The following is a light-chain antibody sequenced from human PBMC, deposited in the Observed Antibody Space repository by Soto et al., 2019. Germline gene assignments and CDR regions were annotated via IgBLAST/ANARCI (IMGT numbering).Light chain of an antibody. V-gene: IGLV1-51*02. J-gene: IGLJ1*01. CDR3: GTWDSSLRAHV. Sequence: QSVLAQPPSVSAAPGQKVAISCSGSSSNIGSNYVSWYQQVPGTAPKLLIYENDNRPSGIPDRFSGSKSGTSATLGVTGLQIGDEADYYCGTWDSSLRAHVFATGTKVTVL. CDR1: SSNIGSNY. CDR2: END.